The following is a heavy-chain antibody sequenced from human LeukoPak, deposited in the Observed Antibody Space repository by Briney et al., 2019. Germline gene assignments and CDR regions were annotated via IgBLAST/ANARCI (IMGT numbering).Heavy chain of an antibody. J-gene: IGHJ4*02. CDR3: AAEHYDILTGYHHFDY. Sequence: GGSLRLSCAASGFTFSSYAMSWVRQAPGKGLEWVSAISGSGGSTYYADSVKGRFTISRDNSKNTLYLQMNSLRAEDTAVYYCAAEHYDILTGYHHFDYWGQGTPVTVSS. D-gene: IGHD3-9*01. CDR2: ISGSGGST. CDR1: GFTFSSYA. V-gene: IGHV3-23*01.